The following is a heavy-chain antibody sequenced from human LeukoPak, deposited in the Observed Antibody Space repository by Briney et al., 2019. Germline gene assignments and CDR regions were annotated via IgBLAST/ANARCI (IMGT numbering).Heavy chain of an antibody. CDR1: GGSISSGGYS. Sequence: PSQTLSLTCAVSGGSISSGGYSWSWIRQPPGKGLEWIGYIYHSGSTYYNPSLKSRVTISVDRSKNHFSLKLSSVTAADTAVYYCARGNGDADAFDIWGQGTMVTVSS. V-gene: IGHV4-30-2*01. J-gene: IGHJ3*02. CDR2: IYHSGST. D-gene: IGHD4-17*01. CDR3: ARGNGDADAFDI.